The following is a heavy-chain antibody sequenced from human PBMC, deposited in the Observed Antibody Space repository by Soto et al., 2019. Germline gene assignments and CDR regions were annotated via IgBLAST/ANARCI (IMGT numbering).Heavy chain of an antibody. CDR1: AFTFSNYA. J-gene: IGHJ4*02. D-gene: IGHD6-25*01. CDR2: ISGSGGST. Sequence: GGSLRLSCAASAFTFSNYAMSWVRQAPGKGLEWVSTISGSGGSTYFADSVKGRFTISRDNSRNTLDLQMNSLRAEDTAVYYCAKAKDPTSATPTRPFDYWGRGTLVTVSS. V-gene: IGHV3-23*01. CDR3: AKAKDPTSATPTRPFDY.